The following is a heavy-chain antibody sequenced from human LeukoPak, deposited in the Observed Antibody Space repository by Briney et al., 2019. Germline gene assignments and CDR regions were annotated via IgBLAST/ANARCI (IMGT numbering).Heavy chain of an antibody. CDR2: ISSSSCYI. CDR1: GFTFSSYS. V-gene: IGHV3-21*01. D-gene: IGHD5-12*01. Sequence: GGSLRLSCAASGFTFSSYSMNWVRQAPGKWLEWVSSISSSSCYIYYADSVKGRFTISRDNAKNSLYLQMNSLRAEDTAVYYCARVDSGYSGYGPFLNWGQGTLVTVSS. CDR3: ARVDSGYSGYGPFLN. J-gene: IGHJ4*02.